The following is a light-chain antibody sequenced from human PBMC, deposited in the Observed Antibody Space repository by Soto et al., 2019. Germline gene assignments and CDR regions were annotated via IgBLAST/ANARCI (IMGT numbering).Light chain of an antibody. J-gene: IGKJ1*01. CDR2: KAS. CDR3: QHYNSYSEA. CDR1: QTISGW. V-gene: IGKV1-5*03. Sequence: DIQMTQSPSTLSGSVGDRVTITCRASQTISGWLAWYQQKPGTAPKLLIYKASTLKSGVPSRFSGSGSGTEFTLTISSLQPDDFATYYCQHYNSYSEAFGQGTKVDIK.